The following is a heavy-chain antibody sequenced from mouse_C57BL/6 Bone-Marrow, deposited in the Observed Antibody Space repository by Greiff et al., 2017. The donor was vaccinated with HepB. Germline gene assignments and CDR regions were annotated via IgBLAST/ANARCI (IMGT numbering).Heavy chain of an antibody. CDR1: GFTFSSYA. CDR3: ARDEGYVRRNGVDY. D-gene: IGHD3-1*01. Sequence: EVKLVESGGGLVKPGGSLKLSCAASGFTFSSYAMSWVRQTPEKRLEWVATISDGGSYTYYPDNVKGRFTISRDNAKNNLYLQMSHLKSEDTAMYYCARDEGYVRRNGVDYWGQGTSVTVSS. CDR2: ISDGGSYT. V-gene: IGHV5-4*01. J-gene: IGHJ4*01.